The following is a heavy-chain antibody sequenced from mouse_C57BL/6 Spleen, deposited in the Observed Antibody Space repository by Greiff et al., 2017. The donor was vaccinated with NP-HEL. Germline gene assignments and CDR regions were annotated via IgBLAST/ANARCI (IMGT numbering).Heavy chain of an antibody. V-gene: IGHV14-4*01. CDR1: GFNIKDDY. J-gene: IGHJ2*01. CDR2: IDPENGDT. D-gene: IGHD1-1*01. CDR3: TTSNYYGSRNFDY. Sequence: EVQLQQSGAELVRPGASVKLSCTASGFNIKDDYMHWVKQRPEQGLEWIGWIDPENGDTEYSSKFQGKATITADTSSNTAYLQLSSLTSEDTAVYYCTTSNYYGSRNFDYWGQGTTLTVSS.